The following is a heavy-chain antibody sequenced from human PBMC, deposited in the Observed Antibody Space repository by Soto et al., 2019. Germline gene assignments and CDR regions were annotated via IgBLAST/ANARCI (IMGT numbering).Heavy chain of an antibody. D-gene: IGHD3-3*01. J-gene: IGHJ6*02. CDR3: AKDGETYFDLWSGRSRGGMDV. CDR1: GFTFSSYR. CDR2: ISYDGSNK. Sequence: HLGVSLRLSCAASGFTFSSYRMHWVRQAPGKGLEWVAVISYDGSNKYYADSVKGRFTISRDNSKNTLYLQMSSLRAEDTAVYYCAKDGETYFDLWSGRSRGGMDVWGPGTTVTVSS. V-gene: IGHV3-30*18.